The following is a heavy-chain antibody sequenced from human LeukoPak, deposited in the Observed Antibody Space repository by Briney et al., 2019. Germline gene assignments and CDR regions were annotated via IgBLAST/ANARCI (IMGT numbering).Heavy chain of an antibody. CDR2: INHSGST. V-gene: IGHV4-34*01. CDR3: ASLGYCSSTSCYWFDP. CDR1: GGSFSGYY. D-gene: IGHD2-2*01. Sequence: SETLSLTCAVYGGSFSGYYWSWIRQPPGKGLEWIGEINHSGSTNYNPSLKSRVTISVDTSKNQFSLKLSSVTAADTAVYYCASLGYCSSTSCYWFDPWGQGTLVTVSS. J-gene: IGHJ5*02.